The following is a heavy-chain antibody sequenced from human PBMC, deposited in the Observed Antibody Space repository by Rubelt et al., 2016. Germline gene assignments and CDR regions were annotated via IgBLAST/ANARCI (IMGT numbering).Heavy chain of an antibody. J-gene: IGHJ5*02. CDR2: INANTGDP. Sequence: QVQLVQSGSELKKPGASVKISCKASGYTLTTLAMNWVRQAPGQGLEWMGWINANTGDPTEAQGFTGRFVFSLDTSVNTAYLQISSLQPEDTAVYFCARGHYGAWGQGTLVTVSS. V-gene: IGHV7-4-1*02. CDR3: ARGHYGA. CDR1: GYTLTTLA. D-gene: IGHD4/OR15-4a*01.